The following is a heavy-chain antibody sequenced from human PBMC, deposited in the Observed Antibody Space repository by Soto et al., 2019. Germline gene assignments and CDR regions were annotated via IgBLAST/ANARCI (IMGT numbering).Heavy chain of an antibody. J-gene: IGHJ4*02. V-gene: IGHV1-3*01. CDR1: GYTFTSYA. CDR3: ARGYCSSTSCYVTAAVDY. CDR2: INAGNGNT. Sequence: QVPLVQSGAEVKKPGASVKVSCKASGYTFTSYAMHWVRQAPGQRLEWMGWINAGNGNTKYSQKFQGRVTITRDTSASTAYMELSSLRSEDTAVYYCARGYCSSTSCYVTAAVDYWGQGTLVTVSS. D-gene: IGHD2-2*01.